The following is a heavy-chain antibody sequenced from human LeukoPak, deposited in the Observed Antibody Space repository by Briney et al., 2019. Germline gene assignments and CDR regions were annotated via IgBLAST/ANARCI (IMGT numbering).Heavy chain of an antibody. V-gene: IGHV4-31*03. CDR2: IYFSGST. CDR3: ARARYYDSSGYYAHFDY. Sequence: SETLSLTCTVSGGSISRPNYYWSWIRQNPGKGREWMGNIYFSGSTNYNPSLRSRVTISVDTSMNQFSLRLRFVTAADTAVYYCARARYYDSSGYYAHFDYWGQGTLVTVSS. J-gene: IGHJ4*02. CDR1: GGSISRPNYY. D-gene: IGHD3-22*01.